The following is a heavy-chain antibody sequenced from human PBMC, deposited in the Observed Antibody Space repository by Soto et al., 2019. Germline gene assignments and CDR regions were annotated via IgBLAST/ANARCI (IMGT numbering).Heavy chain of an antibody. V-gene: IGHV3-21*01. Sequence: EVQLLESGVGLVKPGGSLRLSCAASGFTFSSYSMNWVRQAPGKGLGWVSPISSSNRDTYYADSLKGRFTISRDNAKNTQYLQMNSLRAEDTAVYYYARGALCYYDSSGYSGSSCEPWGQGTLV. CDR1: GFTFSSYS. D-gene: IGHD3-22*01. CDR2: ISSSNRDT. J-gene: IGHJ5*02. CDR3: ARGALCYYDSSGYSGSSCEP.